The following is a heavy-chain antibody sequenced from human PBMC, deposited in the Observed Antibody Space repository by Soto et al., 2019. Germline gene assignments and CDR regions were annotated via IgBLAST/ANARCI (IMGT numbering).Heavy chain of an antibody. J-gene: IGHJ4*02. CDR3: ATNYGSGSTAFDY. V-gene: IGHV1-69*02. CDR2: TIPMLGMA. Sequence: QVQLVQSGAEVKKPGSSVKVSCTASGDTFNFYTISWVRQAPGQGLEWMGRTIPMLGMADYPQKFQGRVTISAVKSTSTVYMTLPRLRSEDTAVYYCATNYGSGSTAFDYWGQGTLVTVSS. D-gene: IGHD3-10*01. CDR1: GDTFNFYT.